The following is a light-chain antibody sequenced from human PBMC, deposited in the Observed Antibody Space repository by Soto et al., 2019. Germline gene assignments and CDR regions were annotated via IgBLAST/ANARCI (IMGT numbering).Light chain of an antibody. Sequence: QSALTQPPSASGSPGQSVTISCTGTSSDIGGYDHVSWYQHHPGKAPKLIIFEVYKRPSGVPDRFSGSKTGNTASLSVSGLQADDEAAYYCSSFAGTNNYVFGPGTKLTVL. CDR1: SSDIGGYDH. V-gene: IGLV2-8*01. CDR3: SSFAGTNNYV. J-gene: IGLJ1*01. CDR2: EVY.